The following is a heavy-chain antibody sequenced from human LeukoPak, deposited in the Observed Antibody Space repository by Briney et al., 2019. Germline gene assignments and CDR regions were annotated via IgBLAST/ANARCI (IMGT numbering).Heavy chain of an antibody. J-gene: IGHJ4*02. CDR3: AKDLSSGSRRAY. Sequence: GGSLRLSCAASGFTFSIYGMYWVRQAPGKGLEWVAFIRYDGSNKYYADSVKGRFTISRDNSKNTLYLQMNSLRAEDTGVYYCAKDLSSGSRRAYWGQGTLVTVSS. V-gene: IGHV3-30*02. CDR1: GFTFSIYG. D-gene: IGHD6-19*01. CDR2: IRYDGSNK.